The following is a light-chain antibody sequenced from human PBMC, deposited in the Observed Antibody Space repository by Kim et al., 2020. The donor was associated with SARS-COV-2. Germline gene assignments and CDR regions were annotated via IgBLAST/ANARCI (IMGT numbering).Light chain of an antibody. V-gene: IGKV3-11*01. CDR3: HHRSASPLT. CDR1: QSVTTY. Sequence: EIVLTQSPATLSLSPGERATLSCRASQSVTTYLAWYQHRPGQSPRLLIYDASNRASGIPARFSGSGSGTDFTLTIDSLEPEDFAVYYCHHRSASPLTFGGGTKVYIK. J-gene: IGKJ4*01. CDR2: DAS.